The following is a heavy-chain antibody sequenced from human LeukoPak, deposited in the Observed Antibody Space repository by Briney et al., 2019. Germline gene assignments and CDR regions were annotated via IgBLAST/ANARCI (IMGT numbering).Heavy chain of an antibody. CDR1: GAPLKGYY. J-gene: IGHJ6*03. Sequence: SETLSLTCAVYGAPLKGYYWTWIRQPPGKGMEWIGEVDPSESNNYNPSLKSRVTISVDTSKKQISLKMNSVTAADTALYYCARGRLTTIVVVNYSYFYMDVWGKATTVTVAS. CDR3: ARGRLTTIVVVNYSYFYMDV. D-gene: IGHD3-22*01. V-gene: IGHV4-34*01. CDR2: VDPSESN.